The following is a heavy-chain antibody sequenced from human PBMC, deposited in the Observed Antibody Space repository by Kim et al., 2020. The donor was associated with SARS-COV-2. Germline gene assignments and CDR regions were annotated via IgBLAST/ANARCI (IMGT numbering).Heavy chain of an antibody. Sequence: ADSVKGRFTISRDNSKNTLYLQMNSLRAEDTAVYYCAKEARDRGLFYMDVWGKGTTVTVSS. J-gene: IGHJ6*03. CDR3: AKEARDRGLFYMDV. V-gene: IGHV3-23*01.